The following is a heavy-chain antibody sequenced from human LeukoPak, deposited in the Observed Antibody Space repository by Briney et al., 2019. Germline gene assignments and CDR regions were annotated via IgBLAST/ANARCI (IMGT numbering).Heavy chain of an antibody. V-gene: IGHV3-21*01. Sequence: GGSLRLSCAASGFTFSDHAMEWVRQAPGKGLEWVSSVSTTSSNIYYADSVRGRFTISRDNAKNSLYLQMNSLRAEDTAVYYFARLSGGGFGKYYFDYWGQGILVTVSS. CDR1: GFTFSDHA. J-gene: IGHJ4*02. D-gene: IGHD3-10*01. CDR3: ARLSGGGFGKYYFDY. CDR2: VSTTSSNI.